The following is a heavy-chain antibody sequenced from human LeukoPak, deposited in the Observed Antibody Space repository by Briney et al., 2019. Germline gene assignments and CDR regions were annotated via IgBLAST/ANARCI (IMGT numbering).Heavy chain of an antibody. CDR1: GGSISSSSYY. Sequence: PSETLSLTCTVSGGSISSSSYYWGWIRQPPGKGLEWIGSIYYSGSTYYNPSLKSRVTISVDTSKNQFSLKLSSVTAADTAVYYCAREAEYYYDSSGYYRQFDYWGQGTLVTVSS. V-gene: IGHV4-39*07. CDR2: IYYSGST. CDR3: AREAEYYYDSSGYYRQFDY. J-gene: IGHJ4*02. D-gene: IGHD3-22*01.